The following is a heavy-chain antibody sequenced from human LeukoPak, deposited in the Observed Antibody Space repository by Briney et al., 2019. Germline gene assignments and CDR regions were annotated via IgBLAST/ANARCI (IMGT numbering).Heavy chain of an antibody. Sequence: GGSLRRSCAAPGFTFSSYGMHWVRQAPGKGLEWVAVISYDGSNKYYADSVKGRFTISRDNSKNTLYLQMNSLRAEDTAVYYCAKFYPSTSSGWDSDYWGQGTLVTVSS. J-gene: IGHJ4*02. D-gene: IGHD6-19*01. CDR2: ISYDGSNK. CDR3: AKFYPSTSSGWDSDY. CDR1: GFTFSSYG. V-gene: IGHV3-30*18.